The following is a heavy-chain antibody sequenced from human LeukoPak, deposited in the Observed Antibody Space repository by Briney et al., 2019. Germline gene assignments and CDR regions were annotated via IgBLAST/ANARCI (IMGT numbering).Heavy chain of an antibody. CDR3: ARDPKFNTAPYYMDV. D-gene: IGHD5-18*01. CDR2: INWNGGST. J-gene: IGHJ6*03. Sequence: GGSLRLSCAASGFTFDDYGMSWVRQAPGKELEWVSGINWNGGSTGYADSVKGRFTISRDNAKNSLYLQMNSLRAEDTALYYCARDPKFNTAPYYMDVWGKGTTVTVSS. V-gene: IGHV3-20*04. CDR1: GFTFDDYG.